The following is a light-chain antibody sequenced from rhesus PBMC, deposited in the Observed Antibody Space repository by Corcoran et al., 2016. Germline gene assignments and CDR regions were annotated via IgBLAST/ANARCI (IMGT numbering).Light chain of an antibody. Sequence: DIVMTQTPLSLPVTPGEPASISCRSSQSLLHSNGNTYLHWYLQKPGQSPRLLIHKVANRESGVPDRFSGSGSGTDFTLKISRVEPEDVGVYYCMQSTKDPYSFGQGTKVEIK. CDR3: MQSTKDPYS. CDR2: KVA. V-gene: IGKV2S3*01. CDR1: QSLLHSNGNTY. J-gene: IGKJ2*01.